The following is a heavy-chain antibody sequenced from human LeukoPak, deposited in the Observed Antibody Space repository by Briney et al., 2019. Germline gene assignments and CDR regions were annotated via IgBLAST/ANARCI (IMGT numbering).Heavy chain of an antibody. D-gene: IGHD6-6*01. CDR1: GYSISSGYY. J-gene: IGHJ4*02. Sequence: SETLSLTCTVSGYSISSGYYWGWIRQPPGKGLEWIGSIYHSGSTYYNPSLKSRVTISVDTSKNQFSLKLSSVTAADTAVYYCATAYSSSFFDYWGQGTLVTASS. V-gene: IGHV4-38-2*02. CDR2: IYHSGST. CDR3: ATAYSSSFFDY.